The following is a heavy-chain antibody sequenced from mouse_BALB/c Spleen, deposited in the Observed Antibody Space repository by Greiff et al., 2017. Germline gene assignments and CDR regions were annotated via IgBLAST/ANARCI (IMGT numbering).Heavy chain of an antibody. Sequence: EVQGVESGGGLVKPGGSLKLSCAASGFTFSSYAMSWVRQTPEKRLEWVASISSGGSTYYPDSVKGRFTISRDNARNILYLQMSSLRSEDTAMYYCARGTTVVPSYYAMDYWGQGTSVTVSS. CDR1: GFTFSSYA. CDR3: ARGTTVVPSYYAMDY. V-gene: IGHV5-6-5*01. J-gene: IGHJ4*01. CDR2: ISSGGST. D-gene: IGHD1-1*01.